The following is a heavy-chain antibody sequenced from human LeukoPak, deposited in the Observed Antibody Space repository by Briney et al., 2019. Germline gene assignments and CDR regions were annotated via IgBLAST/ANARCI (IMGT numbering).Heavy chain of an antibody. Sequence: GSLRLSCAASGFPFTRFAMTWVRQAPGKGLEWVSALSGTGDRTYYANSVKGRFTVSRDNSEKMVYLQMNSLRAEDTAVYYCARVGPSGWWPHWGQGTLVTVSS. D-gene: IGHD6-19*01. CDR3: ARVGPSGWWPH. J-gene: IGHJ4*02. CDR1: GFPFTRFA. V-gene: IGHV3-23*01. CDR2: LSGTGDRT.